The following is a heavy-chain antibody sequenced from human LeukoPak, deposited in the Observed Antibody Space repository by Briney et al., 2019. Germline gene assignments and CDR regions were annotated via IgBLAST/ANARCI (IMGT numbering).Heavy chain of an antibody. Sequence: GGSLRLSCEASGFTLSVYYMSWFRQAPGKGLEWIGYISSTGSYTTYADSVRGRFTISRDNAKSLLFLQMNNLRAEDTAVYYCARKLGGSQCGGDCFFDHWGQGTLVVVSS. CDR1: GFTLSVYY. CDR2: ISSTGSYT. V-gene: IGHV3-11*03. D-gene: IGHD2-21*02. J-gene: IGHJ4*02. CDR3: ARKLGGSQCGGDCFFDH.